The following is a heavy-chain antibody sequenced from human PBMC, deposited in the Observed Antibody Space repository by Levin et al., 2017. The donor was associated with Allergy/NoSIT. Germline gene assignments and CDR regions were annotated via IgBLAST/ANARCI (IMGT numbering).Heavy chain of an antibody. CDR2: SNSDGTT. J-gene: IGHJ4*02. Sequence: PGGSLRLSCAASGFTFSSYSMSWVRQAPGQGLEWVSGSNSDGTTYYADSVKGRFTISRDNYKNTLYLQMNSLRADDTAVYYCVSGRRSGYYPFDYWGQGTLVTVSS. CDR1: GFTFSSYS. CDR3: VSGRRSGYYPFDY. D-gene: IGHD3-3*01. V-gene: IGHV3-23*01.